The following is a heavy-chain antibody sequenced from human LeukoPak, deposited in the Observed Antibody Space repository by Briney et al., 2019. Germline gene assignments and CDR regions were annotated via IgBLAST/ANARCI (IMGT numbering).Heavy chain of an antibody. V-gene: IGHV3-30*04. CDR3: ARSPPHNYYDSSGYYFDY. CDR2: ISYDGSNK. Sequence: GGSLRLSCAASGFTFSSYAMHWVRQAPGKGLERVAVISYDGSNKYYADSVKGRFTISRDNAKNSLYLQMNSLRAEDTAVYYCARSPPHNYYDSSGYYFDYWGQGTLVTVSS. CDR1: GFTFSSYA. D-gene: IGHD3-22*01. J-gene: IGHJ4*02.